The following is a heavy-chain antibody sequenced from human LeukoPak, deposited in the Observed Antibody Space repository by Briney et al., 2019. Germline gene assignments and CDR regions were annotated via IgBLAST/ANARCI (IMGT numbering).Heavy chain of an antibody. J-gene: IGHJ5*02. CDR1: GYTFTSYA. CDR3: ARDFEDYGFDP. V-gene: IGHV1-3*01. D-gene: IGHD4-17*01. Sequence: ASVKVSCKASGYTFTSYAMHWVRQAPGQRLEWMGWINAGNGNTKYSQEFQGRVTITRDTSASTAYMELSSLRSDDTAVYYCARDFEDYGFDPWGQGTLVTVSS. CDR2: INAGNGNT.